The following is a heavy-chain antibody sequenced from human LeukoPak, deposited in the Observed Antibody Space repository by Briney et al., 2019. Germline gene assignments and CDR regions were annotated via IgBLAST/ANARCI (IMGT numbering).Heavy chain of an antibody. CDR1: GFTFDDYA. V-gene: IGHV3-9*03. Sequence: QAGRSLRLSCAASGFTFDDYAMHWVRQAPGKGLEWVSGISWNSGSIGYADSVKGRFTISRDNAKNSLYLQMNSLRAEDMALYYCVSIVGATGAFDIWGQGTMVTVSS. CDR2: ISWNSGSI. CDR3: VSIVGATGAFDI. J-gene: IGHJ3*02. D-gene: IGHD1-26*01.